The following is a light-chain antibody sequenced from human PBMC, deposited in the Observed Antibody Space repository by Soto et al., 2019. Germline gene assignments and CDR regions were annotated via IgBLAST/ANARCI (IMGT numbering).Light chain of an antibody. CDR1: QSVTTY. J-gene: IGKJ1*01. V-gene: IGKV3-11*01. CDR3: QQRSNWPVT. Sequence: EIVLTQSPATLSLSPGERATISCRASQSVTTYFAWYQQKPGQAPRLLIYDASNRATGIPARFSGSGSGTDFTLSISSLEPEDFAVYYCQQRSNWPVTFGQGTRVEIK. CDR2: DAS.